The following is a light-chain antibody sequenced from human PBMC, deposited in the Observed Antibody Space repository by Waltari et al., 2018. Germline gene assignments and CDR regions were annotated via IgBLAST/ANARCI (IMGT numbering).Light chain of an antibody. Sequence: DNVLTQSPGALSLSPGERATLSCRASQTVGRSYLAWFHQKPGQAPRLLIDDASNRATGIPDRVSGSGSGTDFTLTINRLEPADFAVYYCHQSASSPLTFDGGTKVEIK. J-gene: IGKJ4*01. V-gene: IGKV3-20*01. CDR2: DAS. CDR1: QTVGRSY. CDR3: HQSASSPLT.